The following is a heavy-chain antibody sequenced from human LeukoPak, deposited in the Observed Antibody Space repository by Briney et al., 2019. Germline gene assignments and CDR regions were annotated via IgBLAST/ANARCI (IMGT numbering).Heavy chain of an antibody. V-gene: IGHV4-39*07. CDR3: ARGLGYCSSTSCYNWFDP. CDR2: IYYSGST. CDR1: GGSISSSSYY. Sequence: SETLSLTCTVSGGSISSSSYYWGWIRQPPGKGLEWIGSIYYSGSTNYNPSLKSRVTISVDTSKNQFSLKLSSVTAADTAVYYCARGLGYCSSTSCYNWFDPWGQGTLVTVSS. D-gene: IGHD2-2*01. J-gene: IGHJ5*02.